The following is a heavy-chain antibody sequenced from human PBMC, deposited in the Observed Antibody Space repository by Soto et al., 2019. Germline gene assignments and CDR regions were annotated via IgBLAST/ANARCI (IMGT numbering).Heavy chain of an antibody. CDR2: ISYDGSNK. V-gene: IGHV3-30*18. CDR1: GFTFSSYG. J-gene: IGHJ4*02. CDR3: AKDRPPSGWSYFDY. D-gene: IGHD6-19*01. Sequence: GGSLRLSCAASGFTFSSYGMHWVRQAPGKGLEWVAVISYDGSNKYYADSVKGRFTISRDNSKNTLYLQMNSLRAEDTAVYYCAKDRPPSGWSYFDYWGQGTLVTVSS.